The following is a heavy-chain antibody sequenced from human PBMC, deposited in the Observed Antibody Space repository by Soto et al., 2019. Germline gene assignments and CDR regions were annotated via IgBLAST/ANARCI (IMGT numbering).Heavy chain of an antibody. CDR2: ISSSSDYI. CDR1: GFAFTDYY. Sequence: GGSLRLSCAASGFAFTDYYMSWIRQAPGKGLEWLSYISSSSDYITYADSVRGRFTISRDNAKNSLYLQMHGLRVEDTGVYFCAREVSGAYDYWGQGTVVTVSS. V-gene: IGHV3-11*06. CDR3: AREVSGAYDY. J-gene: IGHJ4*02. D-gene: IGHD1-26*01.